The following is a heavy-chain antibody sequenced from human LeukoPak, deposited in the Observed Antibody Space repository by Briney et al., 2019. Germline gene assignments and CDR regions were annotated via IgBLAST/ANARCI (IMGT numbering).Heavy chain of an antibody. CDR1: GSTFSTYF. Sequence: GGSLRLSCSASGSTFSTYFMHWVRQAPGKGLECVSAITGSGGSTYYADSVKGRFTISRDNSKNTLYLQMSSLRAEDTAVYYCVRDQRGGSSGYYDSWGRGTLVTVSS. V-gene: IGHV3-64D*06. CDR2: ITGSGGST. J-gene: IGHJ4*02. CDR3: VRDQRGGSSGYYDS. D-gene: IGHD3-22*01.